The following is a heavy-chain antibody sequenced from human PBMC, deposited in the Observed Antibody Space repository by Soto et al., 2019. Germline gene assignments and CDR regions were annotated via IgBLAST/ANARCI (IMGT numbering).Heavy chain of an antibody. J-gene: IGHJ4*02. V-gene: IGHV1-69*08. CDR3: AKDSGGKDGEY. CDR2: IIPILGIA. D-gene: IGHD2-15*01. Sequence: QVQLVQSGAEVKKPGSSVKVSCKASGGTFSSYTISWVRQAPGQGLEWMGRIIPILGIANYAQKFQGRVTITEDKSTSTAYMELSSLRSEDTAVYYCAKDSGGKDGEYWGQGTLVTVSS. CDR1: GGTFSSYT.